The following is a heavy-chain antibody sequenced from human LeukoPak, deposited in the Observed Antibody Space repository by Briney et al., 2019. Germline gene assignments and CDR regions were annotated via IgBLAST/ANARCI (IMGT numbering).Heavy chain of an antibody. CDR3: ARDRAYCGGDCYPGYFDY. Sequence: PGGSLRLSCAASGFTFSSYAMSWVRQAPGKGLEWVAVISYDGSNKYYADSVKGRFTISRDNSKNTLYLQMNSLRAEDTAVYYCARDRAYCGGDCYPGYFDYWGQGTLVTVSS. D-gene: IGHD2-21*02. CDR1: GFTFSSYA. V-gene: IGHV3-30*04. J-gene: IGHJ4*02. CDR2: ISYDGSNK.